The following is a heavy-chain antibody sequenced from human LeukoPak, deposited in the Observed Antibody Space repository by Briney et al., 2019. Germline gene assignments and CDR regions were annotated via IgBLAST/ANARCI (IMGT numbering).Heavy chain of an antibody. CDR2: IYHSGST. V-gene: IGHV4-38-2*02. CDR3: ARDRGITIFGVVMARGNWFDP. D-gene: IGHD3-3*01. Sequence: PSETLSLTCAVSGYSISSGYYWGWIRQPPGKGLEWIGSIYHSGSTYYNPSLKSRVTISVDTSKNQFSLKLSSVTAADTAVYYCARDRGITIFGVVMARGNWFDPWGQGTLVTVSS. J-gene: IGHJ5*02. CDR1: GYSISSGYY.